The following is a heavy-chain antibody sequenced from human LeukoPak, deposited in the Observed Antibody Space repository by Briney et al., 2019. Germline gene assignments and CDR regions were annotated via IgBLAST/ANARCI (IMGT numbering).Heavy chain of an antibody. J-gene: IGHJ4*02. CDR1: GFTFSSYA. V-gene: IGHV3-23*01. D-gene: IGHD6-19*01. CDR2: ISASGGST. CDR3: AKYSSGWCFEY. Sequence: PGGSLRLSCAASGFTFSSYAVSWVRQAPGKGLEWVSGISASGGSTYYAASVKGRFTISRDNSKNTLYLQMNSLRAEDTAVYYCAKYSSGWCFEYWGQGTLVTVSS.